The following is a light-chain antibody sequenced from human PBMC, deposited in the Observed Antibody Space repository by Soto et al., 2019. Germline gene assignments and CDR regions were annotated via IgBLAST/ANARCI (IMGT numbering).Light chain of an antibody. CDR1: QSVTSSF. CDR3: QQYDSSPPHT. V-gene: IGKV3-20*01. Sequence: EIVLTQSPCTLSLSPGERATLSCRASQSVTSSFLAWSQQKPGQAPRLLMYGASSRATGIPDRFSGSGSGTDFTLTISRLEPEDFAVYSCQQYDSSPPHTFCQGTKLEIK. J-gene: IGKJ2*01. CDR2: GAS.